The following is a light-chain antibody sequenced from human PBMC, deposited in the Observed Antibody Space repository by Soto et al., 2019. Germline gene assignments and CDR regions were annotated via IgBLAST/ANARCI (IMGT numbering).Light chain of an antibody. V-gene: IGKV1-5*03. CDR2: KAS. CDR1: QSISSW. Sequence: DIQMTQSPSTLSASVGDRVTITCRASQSISSWLAWYQQKPGKATNLLIYKASSLESGVPSRFSGSGSGTEFPLTISRLQPDDFATYYCQQYNSYPLTFGGGTKVEIK. J-gene: IGKJ4*01. CDR3: QQYNSYPLT.